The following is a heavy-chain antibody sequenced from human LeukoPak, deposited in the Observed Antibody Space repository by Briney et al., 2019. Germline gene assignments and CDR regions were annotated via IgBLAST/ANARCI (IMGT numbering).Heavy chain of an antibody. V-gene: IGHV1-69*04. D-gene: IGHD2-15*01. CDR3: AREIKPGYCSGGSCYNDYYYYYGMDV. Sequence: SVKVSCKASGGTSSSYAISWVRQAPGQGLEWMGRIFPILGIANYAQKFQGRVTITADKSTSTAYMELSSLRSEDTAVYYCAREIKPGYCSGGSCYNDYYYYYGMDVWGQGTTVTVSS. CDR2: IFPILGIA. J-gene: IGHJ6*02. CDR1: GGTSSSYA.